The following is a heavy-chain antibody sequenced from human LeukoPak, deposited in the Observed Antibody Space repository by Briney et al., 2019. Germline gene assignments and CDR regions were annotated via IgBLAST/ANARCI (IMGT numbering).Heavy chain of an antibody. CDR2: FDPEDGET. V-gene: IGHV1-24*01. Sequence: GASVKVSCKVSGYTLTELSMHWVRQAPGKGLEWMGGFDPEDGETIYAQKFQGRVTMTEDTSTDTAYMELSGLRSEDTAVYYCATDPLWFGELSFYYWGQGTLVTVSS. CDR1: GYTLTELS. J-gene: IGHJ4*02. D-gene: IGHD3-10*01. CDR3: ATDPLWFGELSFYY.